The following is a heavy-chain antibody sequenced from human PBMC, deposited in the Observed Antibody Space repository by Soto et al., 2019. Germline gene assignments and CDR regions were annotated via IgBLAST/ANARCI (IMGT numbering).Heavy chain of an antibody. D-gene: IGHD3-22*01. V-gene: IGHV3-30*18. CDR3: AKVLGGYHTPGYFDY. CDR1: GFTFSSYG. J-gene: IGHJ4*02. Sequence: QVQLVESGGGVVQPGRSLRLSCAASGFTFSSYGMHWVRQAPGKGLEWVAVISYDGSNKYYADSVKGRFTISRDNSKNTLYLQMNSLRAEDTAVYYCAKVLGGYHTPGYFDYWGLGTLVTVSS. CDR2: ISYDGSNK.